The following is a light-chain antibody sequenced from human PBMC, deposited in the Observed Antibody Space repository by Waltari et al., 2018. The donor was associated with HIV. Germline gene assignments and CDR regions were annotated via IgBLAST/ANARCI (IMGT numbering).Light chain of an antibody. Sequence: QSVLTQPPSASGTPGQRVTISCSGCSSDIGSYYVYWFQQLPGTAPKLLIYRNNQRPSGVPDRSSGSKSGTSASLAISGLRSEDEADYYCATWDDNLSGVVFGGGTKLTVL. V-gene: IGLV1-47*01. CDR3: ATWDDNLSGVV. CDR1: SSDIGSYY. CDR2: RNN. J-gene: IGLJ2*01.